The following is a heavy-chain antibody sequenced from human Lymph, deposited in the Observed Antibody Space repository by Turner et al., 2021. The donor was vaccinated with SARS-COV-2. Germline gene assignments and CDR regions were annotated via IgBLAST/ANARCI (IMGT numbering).Heavy chain of an antibody. CDR1: GFTFSTYA. Sequence: QVQLVESGGGVVQPGWSLRLPCAASGFTFSTYAMEWVRQAPGKGLGWVSLISHDGSNKYYADSVKGRFTISRDNSKNTLYLQMNSLRAEGTAVYYCARDLGGYFDLWGRGTLVTVSS. V-gene: IGHV3-30-3*01. CDR3: ARDLGGYFDL. D-gene: IGHD3-16*01. CDR2: ISHDGSNK. J-gene: IGHJ2*01.